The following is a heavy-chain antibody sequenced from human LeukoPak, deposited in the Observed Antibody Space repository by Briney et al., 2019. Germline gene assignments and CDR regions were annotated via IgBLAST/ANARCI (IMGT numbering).Heavy chain of an antibody. J-gene: IGHJ6*03. Sequence: GGSLRLSCAISGFAVSSNFMSWVRQAPGKGLEWVSLIYDGAGDTYYADSVKGRFTISRDTSKNTLYLQMSSLGAEDTAIYYCAKKEGDTYFSWYMDVWGKGTTVTVSS. V-gene: IGHV3-53*01. CDR2: IYDGAGDT. D-gene: IGHD2-21*01. CDR1: GFAVSSNF. CDR3: AKKEGDTYFSWYMDV.